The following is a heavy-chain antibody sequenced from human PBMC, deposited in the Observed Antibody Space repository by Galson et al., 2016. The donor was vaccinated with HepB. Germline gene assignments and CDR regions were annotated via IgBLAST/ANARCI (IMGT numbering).Heavy chain of an antibody. V-gene: IGHV3-21*01. J-gene: IGHJ3*02. CDR2: ISTSSTFI. D-gene: IGHD2-21*02. CDR1: GFPFSIYI. CDR3: ARRMTCGSDCWRAFDI. Sequence: SLRLSCAASGFPFSIYIMNWVRQVPGKGLEWVSSISTSSTFIYYADSVQGRFTISRDNAKNSLYLEMSSLRDEDTAVYYCARRMTCGSDCWRAFDIWGQGTMVTVSS.